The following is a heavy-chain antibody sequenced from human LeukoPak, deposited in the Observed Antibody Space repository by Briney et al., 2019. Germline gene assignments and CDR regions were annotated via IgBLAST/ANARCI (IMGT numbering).Heavy chain of an antibody. D-gene: IGHD2-2*01. V-gene: IGHV3-30*18. CDR3: AKDRTAHLRANIVVVPAQHYYYYYGMDV. CDR1: GFTFSSYG. J-gene: IGHJ6*02. CDR2: ISYDGSNK. Sequence: GRSLRLSCAASGFTFSSYGMHWVRQAPGKGLEWVAFISYDGSNKYYADSVKGRFTISRDNSKNTLYLQMNSLRAEDTAVYYCAKDRTAHLRANIVVVPAQHYYYYYGMDVWGQGTTVTVSS.